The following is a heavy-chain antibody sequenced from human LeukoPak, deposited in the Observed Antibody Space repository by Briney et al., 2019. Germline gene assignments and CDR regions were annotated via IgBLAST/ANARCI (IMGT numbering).Heavy chain of an antibody. CDR3: ARDGYSSSWYVY. Sequence: GGSLRLSCAASGFTFNTFNMNWVRQAPGKGLEWVSSISSSSSYIYYADSVKGRFTISRDNAKNSLYLQMNSLRAEDTAVYYCARDGYSSSWYVYWGQGTLVTVSS. V-gene: IGHV3-21*01. J-gene: IGHJ4*02. D-gene: IGHD6-13*01. CDR1: GFTFNTFN. CDR2: ISSSSSYI.